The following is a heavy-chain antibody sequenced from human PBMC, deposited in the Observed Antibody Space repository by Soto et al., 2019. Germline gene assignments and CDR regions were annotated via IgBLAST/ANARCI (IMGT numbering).Heavy chain of an antibody. CDR3: AKAHRFDAWGMDV. J-gene: IGHJ6*02. Sequence: QGQLVQSGAEVKQPGASVRVSCKASGYSFITYDINWVRQAPGQGLEWIGWMNPNSGNAGYAQKFQGRVTMTRNTSINTAYMDLSSLTSDDTAVYFCAKAHRFDAWGMDVWGHGTTVTVSS. CDR2: MNPNSGNA. CDR1: GYSFITYD. D-gene: IGHD3-16*01. V-gene: IGHV1-8*01.